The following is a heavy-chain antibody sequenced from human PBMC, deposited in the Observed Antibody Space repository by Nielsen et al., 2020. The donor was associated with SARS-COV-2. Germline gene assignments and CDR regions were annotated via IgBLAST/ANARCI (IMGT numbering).Heavy chain of an antibody. CDR1: GFTFSSYW. D-gene: IGHD2-8*02. J-gene: IGHJ6*02. V-gene: IGHV3-7*01. Sequence: GESLKISCAVSGFTFSSYWMSWVRQAPGKGLEWVANIKQDGSEKYYVDSVKGRFTISRDNAKNSLYLQMNSLRAEDTAVYYCAKMGRLVLYYYYGMDVWGQGTTVTVSS. CDR3: AKMGRLVLYYYYGMDV. CDR2: IKQDGSEK.